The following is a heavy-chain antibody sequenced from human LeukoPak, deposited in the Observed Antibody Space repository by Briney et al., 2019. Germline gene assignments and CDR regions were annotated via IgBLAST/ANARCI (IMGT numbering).Heavy chain of an antibody. Sequence: ASVKVSCKASGYNFTDYYMHWVRQAPGQGLEWMGRINPNSGGTNYAQTIQGRVTMTKNTSISTAYMELSRLRSDDTAIYYCARGLDWLFDSWGQGTLVTVS. CDR1: GYNFTDYY. J-gene: IGHJ4*02. CDR3: ARGLDWLFDS. V-gene: IGHV1-2*02. CDR2: INPNSGGT. D-gene: IGHD5-12*01.